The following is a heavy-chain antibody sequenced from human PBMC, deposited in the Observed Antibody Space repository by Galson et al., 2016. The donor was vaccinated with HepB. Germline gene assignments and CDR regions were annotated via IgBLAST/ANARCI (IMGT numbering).Heavy chain of an antibody. Sequence: SETLSLTCIVSGGSISSDYYWGWIRQPPGRGLEWIGSIYSSEGTYYNPSLKSRVTISVDTSKNQFSLRLNSVTAADTGVYYCATGIVVAGKYYYYYMDVWGKGTTVTVSS. V-gene: IGHV4-39*01. D-gene: IGHD6-19*01. J-gene: IGHJ6*03. CDR1: GGSISSDYY. CDR3: ATGIVVAGKYYYYYMDV. CDR2: IYSSEGT.